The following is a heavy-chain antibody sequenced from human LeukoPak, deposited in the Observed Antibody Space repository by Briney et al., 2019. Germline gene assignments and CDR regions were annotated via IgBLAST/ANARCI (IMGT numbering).Heavy chain of an antibody. J-gene: IGHJ3*02. CDR1: GFTFSSYG. CDR3: ARGARYYGSDDAFDI. V-gene: IGHV3-7*03. CDR2: IKQDGSEK. D-gene: IGHD3-10*01. Sequence: GGSLRLSCAASGFTFSSYGMHWVRQAPGKGLEWVANIKQDGSEKYYVDSVKGRFTISRDNAKNSLYLQMNSLRAEDTAVYYCARGARYYGSDDAFDIWGQGTMVTVSS.